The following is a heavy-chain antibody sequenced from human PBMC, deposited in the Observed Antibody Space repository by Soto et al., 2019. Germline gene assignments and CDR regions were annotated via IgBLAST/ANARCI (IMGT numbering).Heavy chain of an antibody. J-gene: IGHJ4*02. D-gene: IGHD6-13*01. Sequence: GESLKISCKGSGYSFTIYWIGWVRQMPGKGLEWMGIIYPGDSDTRYSPSFQGQVTISADKSISTAYLQWSSLKASDTAMYYCATRTGYSSSWYVFDYWGQGTLVTVSS. CDR2: IYPGDSDT. CDR3: ATRTGYSSSWYVFDY. CDR1: GYSFTIYW. V-gene: IGHV5-51*01.